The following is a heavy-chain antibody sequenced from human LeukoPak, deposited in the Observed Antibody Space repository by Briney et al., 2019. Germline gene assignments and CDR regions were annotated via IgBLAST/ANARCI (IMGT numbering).Heavy chain of an antibody. Sequence: SETLSLTCTVSGGSISSGGYYWSWIRQHPGKGLEWIGYIYYSGSTYYNPSLKSRVTISVDTSKNQFSLKLSSVTAADTAVYYCARGHSDWSGSNFDYWGQGTLVTVSS. D-gene: IGHD3-3*01. CDR2: IYYSGST. J-gene: IGHJ4*02. CDR1: GGSISSGGYY. CDR3: ARGHSDWSGSNFDY. V-gene: IGHV4-31*03.